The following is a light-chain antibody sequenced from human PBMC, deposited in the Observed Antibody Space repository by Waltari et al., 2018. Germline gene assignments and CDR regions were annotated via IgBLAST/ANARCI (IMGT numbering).Light chain of an antibody. Sequence: ETVMTQSPTTLSVSPGERATLSCRASQSVSSYLAWYQQKPGQAPRLLMYGASTRATGIPARFSGSGSGTEFTLTISSLQSEDFAVYYCQQYNNWPPGTFGQWTKLEI. CDR3: QQYNNWPPGT. CDR2: GAS. V-gene: IGKV3-15*01. CDR1: QSVSSY. J-gene: IGKJ2*02.